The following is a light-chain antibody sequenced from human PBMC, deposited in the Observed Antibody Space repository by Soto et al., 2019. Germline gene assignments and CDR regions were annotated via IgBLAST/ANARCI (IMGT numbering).Light chain of an antibody. V-gene: IGKV2-28*01. CDR2: LGS. J-gene: IGKJ5*01. CDR1: QSLLHSNGYNY. CDR3: MQALQNPIT. Sequence: DIVMTQSPLSLPVTPGEPASISCRSSQSLLHSNGYNYLDWYLQKPGQSPQLLIYLGSNRASGVPARFSGSGSGTDFTLKISRVEAEDVGVYYCMQALQNPITFGQGTRLEIK.